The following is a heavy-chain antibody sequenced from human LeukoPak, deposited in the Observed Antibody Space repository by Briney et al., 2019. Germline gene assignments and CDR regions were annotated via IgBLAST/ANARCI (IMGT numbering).Heavy chain of an antibody. J-gene: IGHJ6*02. Sequence: PSETLSLTCTVSGGSISSYYWSWIRQPPGKGLEWIGEINHSGSTNYNPSLKSRVTISVDTSKNQFSLKLSSVTAADTAVYYCARDKGLRYYYYYGMDVWGQGTTVTVSS. CDR1: GGSISSYY. CDR3: ARDKGLRYYYYYGMDV. CDR2: INHSGST. V-gene: IGHV4-34*01. D-gene: IGHD3-16*01.